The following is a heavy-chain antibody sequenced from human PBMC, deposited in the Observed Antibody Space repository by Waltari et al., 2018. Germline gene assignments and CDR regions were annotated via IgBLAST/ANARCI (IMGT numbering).Heavy chain of an antibody. J-gene: IGHJ6*02. CDR1: GFTFSRYW. Sequence: EEQLVESGGGLIQPGESLRVSCAVSGFTFSRYWMNWVRQGPGKGLVWVARINSDGSVTSYADSVKGRFTISRDNAKNTVYLQMKSLRVEDTAVYYCARMARKTYSSPVAGRDYYYGMDVWGLGTTVTVSS. D-gene: IGHD6-13*01. CDR3: ARMARKTYSSPVAGRDYYYGMDV. CDR2: INSDGSVT. V-gene: IGHV3-74*01.